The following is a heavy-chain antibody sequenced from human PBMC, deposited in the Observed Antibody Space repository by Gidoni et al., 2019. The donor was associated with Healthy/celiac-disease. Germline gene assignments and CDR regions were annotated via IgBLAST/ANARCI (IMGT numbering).Heavy chain of an antibody. J-gene: IGHJ4*02. CDR3: ARGSPREEKDFDY. Sequence: QVQLVQSGAEVKKPGASVQVSYTASGYTFTSYYMHWVRQAPGQGLEWRGIINPSGGSTSYAQKFQGRVTMTRDTSTSTVYMELSSLRSEDTAVYYCARGSPREEKDFDYWGQGTLVTVSS. D-gene: IGHD1-26*01. CDR2: INPSGGST. CDR1: GYTFTSYY. V-gene: IGHV1-46*01.